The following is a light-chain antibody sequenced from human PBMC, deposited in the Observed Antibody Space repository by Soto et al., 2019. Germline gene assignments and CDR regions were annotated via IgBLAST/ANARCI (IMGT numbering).Light chain of an antibody. CDR1: QSVSSSD. CDR3: QHFGGTTFT. Sequence: EIILTQSPGTLSLSPGEGATLSCRASQSVSSSDIAWYQQRPGQTPSLRIYGASTRATGIPDRFSGSGSGTHFTLTISRLEPGDFAVYYCQHFGGTTFTFGQGTRLEI. J-gene: IGKJ5*01. V-gene: IGKV3-20*01. CDR2: GAS.